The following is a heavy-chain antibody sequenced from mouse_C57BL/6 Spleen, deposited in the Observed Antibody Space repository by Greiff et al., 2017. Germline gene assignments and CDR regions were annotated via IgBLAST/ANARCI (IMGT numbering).Heavy chain of an antibody. J-gene: IGHJ2*01. CDR3: ARGVTTGGYYFDY. D-gene: IGHD2-2*01. Sequence: VQLQQPGAELVMPGASVKLSCKASGYTFTSYWMHWVKQRPGQGLEWIGEIDPSDSYPNYNQKFKGKSTLTVDKSSSTAYMQLSSLTSEDSAVYYCARGVTTGGYYFDYWGQGTTLTVSS. CDR2: IDPSDSYP. CDR1: GYTFTSYW. V-gene: IGHV1-69*01.